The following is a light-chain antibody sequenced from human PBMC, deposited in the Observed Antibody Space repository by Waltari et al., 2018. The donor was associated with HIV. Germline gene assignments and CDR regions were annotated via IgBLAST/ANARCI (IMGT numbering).Light chain of an antibody. Sequence: QSALTQPASVSGSPGQSITISCTGTSSDVGGSHHVSWYQKHPGKATKLMIYEVSNLPSGFSNRFSGSKSGNTASLTISGLQAEDEADYYCSSYTSSSALVVFGTGTKVTVL. J-gene: IGLJ1*01. CDR2: EVS. CDR1: SSDVGGSHH. CDR3: SSYTSSSALVV. V-gene: IGLV2-14*01.